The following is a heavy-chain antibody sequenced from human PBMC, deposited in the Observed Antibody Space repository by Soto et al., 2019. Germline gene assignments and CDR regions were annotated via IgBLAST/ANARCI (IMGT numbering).Heavy chain of an antibody. CDR1: GGSISSNSYY. CDR3: ARHVYGSGSYYSYYYYYGMDV. D-gene: IGHD3-10*01. CDR2: IYYSGST. V-gene: IGHV4-39*01. J-gene: IGHJ6*02. Sequence: SETLSLTCTVSGGSISSNSYYWGWIRQPPGKGLEWIGSIYYSGSTYYNPSLKSRVTISVDTSKNQFSLKLSSVTAADTAVYYCARHVYGSGSYYSYYYYYGMDVWGQGTTVTVSS.